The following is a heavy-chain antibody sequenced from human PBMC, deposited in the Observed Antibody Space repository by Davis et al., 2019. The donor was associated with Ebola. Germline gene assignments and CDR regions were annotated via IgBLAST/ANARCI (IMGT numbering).Heavy chain of an antibody. CDR3: ASRGADSSRNFDY. Sequence: GESLKISCAASGFTFSSYSMNWVRQAPGKGLEWVSSISSSSSYIYYADSVKGRFTISRDNAKNSLYLQMNSLRAEDTAVYYCASRGADSSRNFDYWGQGTLVTVSS. J-gene: IGHJ4*02. CDR1: GFTFSSYS. D-gene: IGHD6-13*01. CDR2: ISSSSSYI. V-gene: IGHV3-21*01.